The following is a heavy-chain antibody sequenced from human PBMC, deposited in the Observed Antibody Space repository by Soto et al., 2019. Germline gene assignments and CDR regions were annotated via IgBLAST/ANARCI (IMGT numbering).Heavy chain of an antibody. CDR3: ARQSGGVYNSVYYFDY. CDR2: IYPGDSDT. Sequence: ESLKISCKGSGYRFTSYWIGWVRQMPGKGLEWMGIIYPGDSDTRYSPSFQGQVTISADKSTSTAYLQWSSLRASDTAMYYCARQSGGVYNSVYYFDYWGQGTLVTVSS. CDR1: GYRFTSYW. D-gene: IGHD2-8*01. V-gene: IGHV5-51*01. J-gene: IGHJ4*02.